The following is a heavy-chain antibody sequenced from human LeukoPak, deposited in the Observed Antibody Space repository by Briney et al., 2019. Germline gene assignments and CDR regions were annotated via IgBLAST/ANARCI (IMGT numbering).Heavy chain of an antibody. CDR3: ARASGYYDSSGYYSIHKLDY. V-gene: IGHV4-39*07. CDR2: IHYSGST. D-gene: IGHD3-22*01. Sequence: SETLSLTCTLSGVSIAVFGGSIDSSSYFWAWVRQPPGKGLEWIGSIHYSGSTYYNPSLKSRVTISIDTSKNQFSLKLSSVTAADTAVYYCARASGYYDSSGYYSIHKLDYWGQGTLVTVSS. CDR1: GVSIAVFGGSIDSSSYF. J-gene: IGHJ4*02.